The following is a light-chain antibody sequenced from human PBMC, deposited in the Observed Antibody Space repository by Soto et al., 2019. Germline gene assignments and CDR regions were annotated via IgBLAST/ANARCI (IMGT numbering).Light chain of an antibody. Sequence: DIQMTQSPSSLSASVGDRVTITCRASQGISNYLAWYQQKPGKVPKLLIYAASTLQSGVTYRFSGSGSGTDFTLTISSLQPEDVATYHCQKYNSAPHTFGQGTKLEIK. V-gene: IGKV1-27*01. CDR3: QKYNSAPHT. CDR2: AAS. J-gene: IGKJ2*01. CDR1: QGISNY.